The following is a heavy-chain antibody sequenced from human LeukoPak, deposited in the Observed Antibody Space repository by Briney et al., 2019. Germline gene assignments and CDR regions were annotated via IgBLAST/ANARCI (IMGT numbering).Heavy chain of an antibody. CDR3: AKTSTAMVSPFDY. Sequence: GGSLRLSCAASGFSFSSYGMHWVRQAPGKGLEGVAVISYDGSNKYYADSVKGRFTISRDNSKSTLYLQMDSLRAEDTALYYCAKTSTAMVSPFDYWGQGTLVTVSS. J-gene: IGHJ4*02. CDR1: GFSFSSYG. D-gene: IGHD5-18*01. CDR2: ISYDGSNK. V-gene: IGHV3-30*18.